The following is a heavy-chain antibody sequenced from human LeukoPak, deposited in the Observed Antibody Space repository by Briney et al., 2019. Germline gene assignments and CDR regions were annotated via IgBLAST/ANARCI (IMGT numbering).Heavy chain of an antibody. D-gene: IGHD3-22*01. CDR2: ISAYNGNT. CDR3: ARVRTYYYDSSGSFFDI. CDR1: GYTFTSYG. Sequence: GSSVKVSCKASGYTFTSYGISWVRQAPGQGLEWMGWISAYNGNTNYAQKLQGRVTMTTDTSTSTAYMELRSLRSDDTAVYYCARVRTYYYDSSGSFFDIWGQGTMVTVSS. V-gene: IGHV1-18*01. J-gene: IGHJ3*02.